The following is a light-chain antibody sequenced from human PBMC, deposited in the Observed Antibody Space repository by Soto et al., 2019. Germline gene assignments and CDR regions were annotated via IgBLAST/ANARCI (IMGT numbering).Light chain of an antibody. J-gene: IGLJ1*01. V-gene: IGLV2-8*01. CDR3: SSHAGISKV. CDR2: EVT. CDR1: SSDVGGYNY. Sequence: QSVLTQPPSASGSPGQSVTISCTGTSSDVGGYNYVSWYQQHPGKAPKLMIYEVTRRPSGVPDRFSGSKSGNTASLTVSGLLAEDEADYYCSSHAGISKVFGTGTKVTVL.